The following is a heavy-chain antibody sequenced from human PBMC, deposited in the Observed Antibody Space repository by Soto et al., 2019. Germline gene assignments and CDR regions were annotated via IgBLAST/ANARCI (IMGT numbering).Heavy chain of an antibody. D-gene: IGHD2-15*01. CDR2: IYHSGST. Sequence: SETLSLTGSVAGGSMSSSNWWSWVRQPPGKGLEWIGEIYHSGSTNYNPSLKSRVTISVDKSKNQFSLKLSSVTAADTAVFYCGRAAIGGSTSPFDYWAQRNLLTISS. J-gene: IGHJ4*02. CDR3: GRAAIGGSTSPFDY. V-gene: IGHV4-4*02. CDR1: GGSMSSSNW.